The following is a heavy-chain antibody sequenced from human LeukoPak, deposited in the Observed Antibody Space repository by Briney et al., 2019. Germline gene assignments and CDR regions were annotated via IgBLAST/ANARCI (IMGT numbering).Heavy chain of an antibody. D-gene: IGHD3-10*01. J-gene: IGHJ4*02. CDR1: GFTFSSYW. CDR2: IKQDGSDK. CDR3: ARDLWGGSGSGFDY. V-gene: IGHV3-7*04. Sequence: GGSLRLSCAASGFTFSSYWMTWVRQAPGKGLEWVASIKQDGSDKYYVDSVKGRFTISRDNAKNSLYLQMNSLRAEDTAVYYCARDLWGGSGSGFDYWGQGTRVTVSS.